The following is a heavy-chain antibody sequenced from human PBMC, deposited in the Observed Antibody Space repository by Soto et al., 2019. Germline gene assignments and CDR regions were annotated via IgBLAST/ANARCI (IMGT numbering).Heavy chain of an antibody. J-gene: IGHJ6*02. Sequence: LKISCKGSGYSFTSYWISWVRQMPGKGLEWMGRIDPSDSYTNYSPSFQGHVTISADKSISTAYLQWSSLKASDTAMYYCARRGYSGYDSYYYYYGMDVWGQGTTVTVS. V-gene: IGHV5-10-1*01. CDR2: IDPSDSYT. CDR3: ARRGYSGYDSYYYYYGMDV. D-gene: IGHD5-12*01. CDR1: GYSFTSYW.